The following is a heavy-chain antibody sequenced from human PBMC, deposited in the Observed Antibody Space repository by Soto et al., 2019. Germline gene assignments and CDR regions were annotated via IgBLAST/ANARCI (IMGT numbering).Heavy chain of an antibody. CDR1: GGTLSDHG. CDR3: ALGVYGSGNYYTGPSAFDI. CDR2: TIPVFNTA. D-gene: IGHD3-10*01. V-gene: IGHV1-69*06. J-gene: IGHJ3*02. Sequence: QVQLEQSGAEVKKPGSSVKVSCKASGGTLSDHGVAWLRQAPGQGLEWMGGTIPVFNTAKYAQKFQGRVTVTADKFTNIAYMELSSLRSEHTAFYFCALGVYGSGNYYTGPSAFDIWGQGTMVIVSS.